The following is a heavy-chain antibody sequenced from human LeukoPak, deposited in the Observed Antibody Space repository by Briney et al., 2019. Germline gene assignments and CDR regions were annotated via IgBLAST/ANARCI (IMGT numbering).Heavy chain of an antibody. CDR2: IYSGGST. Sequence: GGSLRLSCAASGFTVSSNYMSWVRQAPGKGLEWVSVIYSGGSTYYADSVKGRFTISRDNSKNTLYLQMNSLRAEDTAVYYCARVLGYCSSTSCYMGYFDYWGQGTLVTVSS. CDR3: ARVLGYCSSTSCYMGYFDY. J-gene: IGHJ4*02. V-gene: IGHV3-53*01. CDR1: GFTVSSNY. D-gene: IGHD2-2*02.